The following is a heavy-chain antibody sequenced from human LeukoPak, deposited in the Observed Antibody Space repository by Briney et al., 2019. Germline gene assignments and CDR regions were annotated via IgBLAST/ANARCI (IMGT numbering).Heavy chain of an antibody. CDR1: GGTFSSYA. CDR2: IIPIFGTA. D-gene: IGHD6-19*01. Sequence: SVKVSCKASGGTFSSYAISWVRQAPGQGLEWMGGIIPIFGTANYAQKFQGRVTITADKSTSTAYMELSSLRSEDTAVYYCARGWFGAVAGTLDYWGQGTLVTVSS. V-gene: IGHV1-69*06. CDR3: ARGWFGAVAGTLDY. J-gene: IGHJ4*02.